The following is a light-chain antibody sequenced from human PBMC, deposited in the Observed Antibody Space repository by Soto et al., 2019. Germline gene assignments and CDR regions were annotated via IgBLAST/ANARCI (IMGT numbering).Light chain of an antibody. CDR1: QGIGDT. Sequence: EIVITQSPSTLSVSHGEGATLSCRASQGIGDTLAWYQQKPGQTPRLLIYDASSRATGIPDSFSGSGSGTEFTLTITRLEPEDFAVYYCQQYGSLPITFGQGTRLEIK. J-gene: IGKJ5*01. CDR3: QQYGSLPIT. V-gene: IGKV3-20*01. CDR2: DAS.